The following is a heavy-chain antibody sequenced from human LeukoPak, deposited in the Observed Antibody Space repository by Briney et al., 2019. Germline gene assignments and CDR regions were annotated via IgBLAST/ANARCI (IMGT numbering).Heavy chain of an antibody. D-gene: IGHD6-13*01. V-gene: IGHV1-2*06. CDR3: ARVDSSWWGDYYYYMDV. CDR2: INPNSGGT. J-gene: IGHJ6*03. CDR1: GYTFTGYY. Sequence: ASVKVSCKASGYTFTGYYMHWVRQAPGQGLEWMGRINPNSGGTNYAQKFQGRVTMTRDTSISTAYMELSRLRSDDTAVYYCARVDSSWWGDYYYYMDVWGKGTTVTVSS.